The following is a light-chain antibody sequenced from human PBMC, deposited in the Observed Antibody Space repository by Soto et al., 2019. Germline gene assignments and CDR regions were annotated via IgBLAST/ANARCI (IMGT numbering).Light chain of an antibody. V-gene: IGKV3-20*01. CDR2: DAS. CDR1: QSVSSY. Sequence: EIVLTQSPATLSLSPGERATLSCSASQSVSSYLAWYQQKPGQAPRLLIYDASNRATGVPDRFSGTGSGTDFTLTINRLEPEDFAMYYCQQYGSSPQPTFGQGTKVDIK. J-gene: IGKJ1*01. CDR3: QQYGSSPQPT.